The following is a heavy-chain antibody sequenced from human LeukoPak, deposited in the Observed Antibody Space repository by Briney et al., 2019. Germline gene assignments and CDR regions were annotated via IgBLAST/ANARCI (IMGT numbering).Heavy chain of an antibody. Sequence: APVKVSCKASGYTFTGYYMHWVRQAPGQGLEWMGRINPNSGGTNYAQKFQGRVTMTRDTSISTAYMELSRLRSDDTAVYYCARAGSRLTGNFDYWGQGTLVTVSS. CDR3: ARAGSRLTGNFDY. CDR1: GYTFTGYY. J-gene: IGHJ4*02. CDR2: INPNSGGT. D-gene: IGHD2-8*02. V-gene: IGHV1-2*06.